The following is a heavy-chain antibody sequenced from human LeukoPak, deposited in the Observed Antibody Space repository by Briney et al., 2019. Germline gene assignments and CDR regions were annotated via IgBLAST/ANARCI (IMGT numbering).Heavy chain of an antibody. Sequence: GGSLRLSCAGSGFTFYNYAMSWVRQAPGKGLEWVSSISGTGATTYYADSVKGRFAISRDNSKNMLYLQMSSLRAEDTALYYCAKDQRFGDLDDYRGQGTLVTVSS. CDR2: ISGTGATT. D-gene: IGHD3-10*01. CDR1: GFTFYNYA. V-gene: IGHV3-23*01. CDR3: AKDQRFGDLDDY. J-gene: IGHJ4*02.